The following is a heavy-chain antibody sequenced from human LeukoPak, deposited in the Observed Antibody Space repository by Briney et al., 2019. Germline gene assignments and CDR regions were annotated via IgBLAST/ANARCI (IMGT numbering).Heavy chain of an antibody. D-gene: IGHD3-3*01. V-gene: IGHV4-61*02. J-gene: IGHJ4*02. CDR2: IYTSGST. CDR1: GGSISSGSYY. CDR3: ARGYYDFWSGYYFDY. Sequence: PSETLSLTCTVSGGSISSGSYYWSWIRQPAGKGLEWIGRIYTSGSTNYNPFLKSRVTISVDTSKNQFSLKLSSVTAADTAVYYCARGYYDFWSGYYFDYWGQGTLVTVSS.